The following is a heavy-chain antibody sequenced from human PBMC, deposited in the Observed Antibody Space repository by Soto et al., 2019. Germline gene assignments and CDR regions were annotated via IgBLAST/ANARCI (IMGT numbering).Heavy chain of an antibody. Sequence: QVQLQESGPGLVKPSGTLSLTCAVSSGSISSDNWWIWVRQPPGEGLEYIGEIYHSGSTHYNPSLNSRVTISVDKSKNQFSLTLTSVTAADTAVYYCATSKSKTFQYWGQGTLVTVSS. V-gene: IGHV4-4*02. J-gene: IGHJ4*02. CDR3: ATSKSKTFQY. CDR2: IYHSGST. CDR1: SGSISSDNW.